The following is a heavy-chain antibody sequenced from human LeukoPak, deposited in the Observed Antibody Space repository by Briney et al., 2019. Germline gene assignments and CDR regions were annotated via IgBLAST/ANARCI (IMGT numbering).Heavy chain of an antibody. CDR3: AKASSSSPRSNFDY. D-gene: IGHD6-13*01. V-gene: IGHV3-30*04. Sequence: GRSLRLSCAASGFTFSSYAMHWVRQAPGKGLEWVAVISYDGSNKYYADSVKGRFTISRDNSKNTLYLQMNSLRAEDTAVYYCAKASSSSPRSNFDYWGQGTLVTVSS. J-gene: IGHJ4*02. CDR2: ISYDGSNK. CDR1: GFTFSSYA.